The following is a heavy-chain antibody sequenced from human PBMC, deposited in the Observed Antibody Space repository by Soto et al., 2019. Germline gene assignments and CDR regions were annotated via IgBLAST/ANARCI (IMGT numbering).Heavy chain of an antibody. CDR1: GDSISRSHW. V-gene: IGHV4-4*02. D-gene: IGHD3-22*01. CDR3: ARVRYDRSGFDH. CDR2: ISHSGIT. J-gene: IGHJ4*02. Sequence: QVQLQESGPGLVRPSGALSVTCAVSGDSISRSHWWSWVRQSPGKGLEWIGEISHSGITNYNPSLKSRVTISGDKSKNQLSLKLTSVTAADTAVYYCARVRYDRSGFDHWGKGNLVSGSS.